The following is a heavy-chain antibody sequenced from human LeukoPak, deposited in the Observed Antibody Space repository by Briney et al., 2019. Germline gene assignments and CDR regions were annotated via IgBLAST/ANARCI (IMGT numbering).Heavy chain of an antibody. CDR1: GFTFSNFG. CDR3: ARVPSSLGSSGWYAY. V-gene: IGHV3-30*02. J-gene: IGHJ4*02. D-gene: IGHD6-19*01. Sequence: GGSLRLSCGASGFTFSNFGIHWVRLAPGKGLEWVSFIRYDGTNKYYADSVKGRFTISRDNSKSMVYLQMNSLRPEDTAVYYCARVPSSLGSSGWYAYWGRGTLVTVSS. CDR2: IRYDGTNK.